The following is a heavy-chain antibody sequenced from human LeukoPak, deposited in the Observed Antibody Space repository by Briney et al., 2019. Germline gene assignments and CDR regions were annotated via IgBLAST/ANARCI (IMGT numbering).Heavy chain of an antibody. CDR2: IYPGDSDT. D-gene: IGHD2-15*01. CDR3: ARDVAPWPYHFDY. J-gene: IGHJ4*02. V-gene: IGHV5-51*01. CDR1: GYSFTSYW. Sequence: GESLKISCKGSGYSFTSYWIGWVRQMAGKGLEWMGIIYPGDSDTRYSPSFQGQVTISADKSISTAYLQWSSLKASDTAMYYCARDVAPWPYHFDYWGQGTLVTVSS.